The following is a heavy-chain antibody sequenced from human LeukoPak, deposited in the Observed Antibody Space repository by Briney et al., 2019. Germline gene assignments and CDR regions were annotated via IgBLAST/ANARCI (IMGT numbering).Heavy chain of an antibody. CDR2: ISAYNGNT. V-gene: IGHV1-18*01. J-gene: IGHJ4*02. D-gene: IGHD3-10*01. CDR1: GYTFTSYG. CDR3: ARDTPEYYGSGSYFDY. Sequence: ASVKLSCKASGYTFTSYGISWVRQAPGQGLEWMGWISAYNGNTNYAQKLQGRVTMTTDTSTSTAYMELRSLRSDDTAVYYCARDTPEYYGSGSYFDYWGQGTLVTVSS.